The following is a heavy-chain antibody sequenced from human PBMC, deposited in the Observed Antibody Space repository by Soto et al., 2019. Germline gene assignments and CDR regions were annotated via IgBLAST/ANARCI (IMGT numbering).Heavy chain of an antibody. Sequence: QVQLVQSGGEVKKPGASVKVSCQASGYTFSDYAISWVRQAPGQGIEWMGWISASTRNTDQAQNFQGRVIMTLDTSTNTAYMELRSLRSDDTAVYYFGRCYCSVGSCYACWHFDLWGRGTLVTVSS. CDR1: GYTFSDYA. CDR3: GRCYCSVGSCYACWHFDL. J-gene: IGHJ2*01. CDR2: ISASTRNT. V-gene: IGHV1-18*01. D-gene: IGHD2-15*01.